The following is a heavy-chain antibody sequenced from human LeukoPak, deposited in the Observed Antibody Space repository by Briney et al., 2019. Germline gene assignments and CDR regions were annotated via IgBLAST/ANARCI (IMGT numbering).Heavy chain of an antibody. D-gene: IGHD4-17*01. CDR2: ISGSGGST. J-gene: IGHJ5*02. CDR1: GFTFSNYA. Sequence: GGSLRLPCAASGFTFSNYAMSWVRQAPGKGLEWVSGISGSGGSTYYADSVKGRFTISRDNSKNTLYLQMNSLRAEDTAVYYCAKQEVTTTDNWFDPWGQGTLVTVSS. CDR3: AKQEVTTTDNWFDP. V-gene: IGHV3-23*01.